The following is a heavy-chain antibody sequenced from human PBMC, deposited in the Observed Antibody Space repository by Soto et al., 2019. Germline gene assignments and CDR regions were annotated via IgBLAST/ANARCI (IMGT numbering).Heavy chain of an antibody. CDR3: ARPTSREWLVPPLDY. J-gene: IGHJ4*02. D-gene: IGHD6-19*01. CDR2: ISYDGTNK. CDR1: GFTFSSYA. Sequence: GGSLRLSCAASGFTFSSYAMHWVRQAPGKGLEWVAVISYDGTNKYYADSVKGRFTISTDNSKNTLYLQMNSLRAEDTAVYYCARPTSREWLVPPLDYWGQGTLVTVSS. V-gene: IGHV3-30-3*01.